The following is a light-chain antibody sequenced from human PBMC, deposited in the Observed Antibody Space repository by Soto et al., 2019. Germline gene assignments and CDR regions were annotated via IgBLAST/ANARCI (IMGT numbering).Light chain of an antibody. J-gene: IGLJ3*02. Sequence: QSVLTQPASVSGSPGQSITISCTGTSSDVGGYNLVSWYQHHPSTGPKLMIYEGSRRPSGVSNRFSGSMSGNTASLTISGLQAEDEDDYYCCSYAGSGTWVFGGGTKLTVL. CDR1: SSDVGGYNL. CDR2: EGS. V-gene: IGLV2-23*01. CDR3: CSYAGSGTWV.